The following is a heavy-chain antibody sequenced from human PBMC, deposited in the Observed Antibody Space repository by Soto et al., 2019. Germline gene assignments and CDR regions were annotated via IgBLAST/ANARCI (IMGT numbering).Heavy chain of an antibody. CDR1: GFTFSSYE. Sequence: PVGSLRLSCAASGFTFSSYEMNWVRQAPGKGLEWVSYISSSGSTIYYADSVKGRFTISRDNAKNSLYLQMNSLRAEDTAVYYCARSQDYGSSYYYGMDVWGQGTTVTVSS. J-gene: IGHJ6*02. CDR2: ISSSGSTI. D-gene: IGHD4-17*01. CDR3: ARSQDYGSSYYYGMDV. V-gene: IGHV3-48*03.